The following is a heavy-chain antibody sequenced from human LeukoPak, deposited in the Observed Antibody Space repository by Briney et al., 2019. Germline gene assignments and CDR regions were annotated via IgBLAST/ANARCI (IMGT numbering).Heavy chain of an antibody. Sequence: GGSLRLSCAASGFTVSSSYMYWVRQAPGKGLEWVSFFYRGDSTYYAESVGGRFTISRDNSKNTLYLLMNSLIPEDTAVYYCARDRAWNYFDYWGQGTLVTVSS. D-gene: IGHD3-3*01. J-gene: IGHJ4*02. CDR2: FYRGDST. CDR1: GFTVSSSY. CDR3: ARDRAWNYFDY. V-gene: IGHV3-53*01.